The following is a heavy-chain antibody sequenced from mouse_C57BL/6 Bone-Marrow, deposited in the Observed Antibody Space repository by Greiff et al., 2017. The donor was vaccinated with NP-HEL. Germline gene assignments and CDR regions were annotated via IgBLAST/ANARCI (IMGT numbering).Heavy chain of an antibody. CDR3: AKRASKGGYFDV. CDR2: INPNNGGT. J-gene: IGHJ1*03. CDR1: GYTFTDYN. V-gene: IGHV1-22*01. D-gene: IGHD2-10*02. Sequence: EVQLQQSGPELVKPGASVKMSCKASGYTFTDYNMHWVKQSHGKSLEWIGYINPNNGGTSYNQKFKGKATLTVNKSSSTAYMELRSLTSEASAVYYCAKRASKGGYFDVWGKGTTVTVSS.